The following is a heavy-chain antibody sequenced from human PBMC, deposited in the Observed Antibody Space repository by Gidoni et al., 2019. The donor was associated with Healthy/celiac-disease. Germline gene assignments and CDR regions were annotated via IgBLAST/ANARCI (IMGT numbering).Heavy chain of an antibody. CDR2: IYWDDDK. CDR3: AHPSAPTAAGTLSTFDY. CDR1: GFSLSTSGVG. D-gene: IGHD6-13*01. Sequence: QTTLKESGPTLVKPTQTLTLTCTFSGFSLSTSGVGVGWIRQPAGKALEWLALIYWDDDKRYGPSLKSRLTITKDTTKNQVVLTMTNMDPVDTATYYCAHPSAPTAAGTLSTFDYWSRGTLVTVSS. V-gene: IGHV2-5*05. J-gene: IGHJ4*02.